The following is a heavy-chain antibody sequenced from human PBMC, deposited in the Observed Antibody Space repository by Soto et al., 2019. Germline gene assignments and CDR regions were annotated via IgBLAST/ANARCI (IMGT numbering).Heavy chain of an antibody. CDR1: GFTFSTYG. Sequence: GGSLRLSCAASGFTFSTYGMHWVRQAPAKGLQWVAVISDDGSDKYYADSVKGRFTISRDNSKDTLYLQMNSLRADDTAVYYCSNVADKADGSGTLPYWGQGTLVTVSS. J-gene: IGHJ4*02. V-gene: IGHV3-30*18. D-gene: IGHD3-22*01. CDR3: SNVADKADGSGTLPY. CDR2: ISDDGSDK.